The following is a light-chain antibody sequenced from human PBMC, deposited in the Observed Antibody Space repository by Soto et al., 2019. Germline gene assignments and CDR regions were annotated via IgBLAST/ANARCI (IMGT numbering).Light chain of an antibody. J-gene: IGKJ1*01. CDR3: QQYGSTLWT. V-gene: IGKV3-20*01. Sequence: EIVLTHSPGTLSLSPGERATLSCRGSQSVSTYLAWYQQKPGQAPRLLIYAASSRATGIPDRFSGSGSETDFTLTISRLEPEDFAVYYCQQYGSTLWTFGQGTKVDIK. CDR1: QSVSTY. CDR2: AAS.